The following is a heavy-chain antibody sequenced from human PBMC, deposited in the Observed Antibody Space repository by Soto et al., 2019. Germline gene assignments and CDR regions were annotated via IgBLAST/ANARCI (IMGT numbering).Heavy chain of an antibody. V-gene: IGHV4-39*07. Sequence: SETLSLTCTVSGGSISSSSYYWGWIRQPPGKGLEWIGSIYYSGSTNYNPSLKSRVTISVDTSKNQFSLKLSSVTAADTAVYYCARLIDDSSVDYWGQGTLVTDSS. J-gene: IGHJ4*02. CDR3: ARLIDDSSVDY. CDR1: GGSISSSSYY. D-gene: IGHD3-22*01. CDR2: IYYSGST.